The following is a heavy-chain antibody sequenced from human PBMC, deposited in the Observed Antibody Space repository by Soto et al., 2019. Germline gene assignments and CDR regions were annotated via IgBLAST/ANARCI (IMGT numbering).Heavy chain of an antibody. CDR1: GYTFTSYA. Sequence: QVQLVQSGAEVKKPGASVKVSCKASGYTFTSYAMHWVRQAPGQRLEWMGWINAGNGNTKYSQKFQGRVTITRDTSASTAYMELSSLGSEDTAVYYCARGGYSSGRFDSWGQGTLVTVSS. CDR3: ARGGYSSGRFDS. V-gene: IGHV1-3*01. D-gene: IGHD6-19*01. CDR2: INAGNGNT. J-gene: IGHJ4*02.